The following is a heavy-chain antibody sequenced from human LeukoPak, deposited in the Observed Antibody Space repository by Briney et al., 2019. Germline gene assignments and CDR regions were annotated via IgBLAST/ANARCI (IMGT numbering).Heavy chain of an antibody. CDR1: GITFSRYW. CDR3: VKDSPPRYSGSPPAY. J-gene: IGHJ4*02. V-gene: IGHV3-7*03. CDR2: IKQDGDEK. Sequence: GGSLRLSCVDSGITFSRYWMSWVRQAPGKGLEWVANIKQDGDEKYYVDSVKGRFTISRDNAKNSLYLQMNSLRADDTAVYYCVKDSPPRYSGSPPAYWGQGTLVTVSS. D-gene: IGHD1-26*01.